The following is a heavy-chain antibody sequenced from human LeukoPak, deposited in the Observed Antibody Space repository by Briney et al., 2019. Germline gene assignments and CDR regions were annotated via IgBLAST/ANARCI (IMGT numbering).Heavy chain of an antibody. Sequence: ASVKVSCKASGYTFTSYDINWVRQATGQGLEWMGWMNPNSGNAGYAQKLQGRVTMTTDTSTSTAYMELRSLRSDDTAVYYCASSPLIPYYYYYGMDVWGQGTTVTVSS. V-gene: IGHV1-8*01. CDR1: GYTFTSYD. CDR2: MNPNSGNA. CDR3: ASSPLIPYYYYYGMDV. J-gene: IGHJ6*02.